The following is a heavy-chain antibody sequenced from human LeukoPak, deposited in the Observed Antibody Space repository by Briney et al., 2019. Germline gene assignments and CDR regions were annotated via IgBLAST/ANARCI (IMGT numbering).Heavy chain of an antibody. J-gene: IGHJ4*02. CDR1: GGSISSSSYS. CDR3: ARDYYGSGSYLRSRGYYFDY. V-gene: IGHV4-39*07. D-gene: IGHD3-10*01. CDR2: INHSGST. Sequence: PSETLSLTCTVSGGSISSSSYSWGWIRQPPGKGLEWIGEINHSGSTNYNPSLKSRVTISVDTSKNQFSLKLSSVTAADTAVYYCARDYYGSGSYLRSRGYYFDYWGQGTLVTVSS.